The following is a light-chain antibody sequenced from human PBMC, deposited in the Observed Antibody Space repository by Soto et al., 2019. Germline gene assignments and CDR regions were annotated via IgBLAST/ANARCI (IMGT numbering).Light chain of an antibody. CDR1: SSDVGTYNY. V-gene: IGLV2-8*01. J-gene: IGLJ2*01. CDR2: EVS. Sequence: QSALTRPPSASGSPGQSVTISCTGTSSDVGTYNYVSWYQQHPGKAPKLMIYEVSKRPSGVPDRFSGSKSGNTASLTVSGLQAEDEADYYCSSYAGSSNYVVFGGGTKLTVL. CDR3: SSYAGSSNYVV.